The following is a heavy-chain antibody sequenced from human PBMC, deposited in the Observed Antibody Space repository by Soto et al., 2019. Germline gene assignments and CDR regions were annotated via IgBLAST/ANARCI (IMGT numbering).Heavy chain of an antibody. CDR2: ISSSSSTI. Sequence: GGSLRLSCAASGFTFSSYSMNWVRQAPGKGLEWVSYISSSSSTIYYADSVKGRFTISRDNAKNSLYLQMNSLRAEDTAVYYCARYKRGPEEWLSKRDAFDIWGQGTMVTVSS. CDR1: GFTFSSYS. D-gene: IGHD3-3*01. J-gene: IGHJ3*02. V-gene: IGHV3-48*01. CDR3: ARYKRGPEEWLSKRDAFDI.